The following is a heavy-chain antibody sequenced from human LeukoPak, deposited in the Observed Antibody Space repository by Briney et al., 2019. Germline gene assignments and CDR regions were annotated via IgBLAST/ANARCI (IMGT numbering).Heavy chain of an antibody. V-gene: IGHV3-13*01. J-gene: IGHJ2*01. CDR1: GFTFSSYD. CDR2: IGTAGDT. Sequence: PGGSLRLSCAASGFTFSSYDMHWVRQATGKGLEWVSAIGTAGDTYYPGSVKGRFTISRENAKNSLYLQMNSLRAGDTAVYYCARGVTTGSQWYFDLWGRGTLVTVSS. D-gene: IGHD4-17*01. CDR3: ARGVTTGSQWYFDL.